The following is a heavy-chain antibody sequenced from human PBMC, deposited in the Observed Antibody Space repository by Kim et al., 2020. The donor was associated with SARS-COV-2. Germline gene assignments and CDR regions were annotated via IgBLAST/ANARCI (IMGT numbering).Heavy chain of an antibody. J-gene: IGHJ4*02. D-gene: IGHD3-22*01. Sequence: GCPNHIPSLKCRVTISVDKSKNQFSLKLNSVTAADTSIYYCAANGYYTIDNWGQGTLVIVSS. CDR3: AANGYYTIDN. V-gene: IGHV4-4*02. CDR2: GCP.